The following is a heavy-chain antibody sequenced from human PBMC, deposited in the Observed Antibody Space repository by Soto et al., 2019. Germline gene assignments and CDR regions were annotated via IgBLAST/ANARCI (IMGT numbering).Heavy chain of an antibody. CDR3: GRGNGYRMLSVGRGGVAV. V-gene: IGHV1-69*12. D-gene: IGHD3-10*01. CDR1: GGTFSSYA. CDR2: IIPIFGTA. Sequence: QVQLVQSGAEVKKPGSSVKVSCKASGGTFSSYAISWVRQAPGQGLEWMGGIIPIFGTANYAQKFQGRVPITADECPSTAFRELSSVRAEDTAVYYCGRGNGYRMLSVGRGGVAVWGQGSTVTVSS. J-gene: IGHJ6*02.